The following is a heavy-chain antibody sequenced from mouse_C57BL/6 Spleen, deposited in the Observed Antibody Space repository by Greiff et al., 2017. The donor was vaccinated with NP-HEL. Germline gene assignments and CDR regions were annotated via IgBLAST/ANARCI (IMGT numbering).Heavy chain of an antibody. V-gene: IGHV1-82*01. CDR1: GYAFSSSW. J-gene: IGHJ2*01. CDR2: IYPGDGDT. Sequence: QVQLQQSGPELVKPGASVKISCKASGYAFSSSWMNWVKQRPGKGLEWIGRIYPGDGDTNYNGKFKGKATLTADKSSSTAYMQLSSLTSEDSAVYFCARSLDTTVVAPYFDYWGQGTTLTVSS. CDR3: ARSLDTTVVAPYFDY. D-gene: IGHD1-1*01.